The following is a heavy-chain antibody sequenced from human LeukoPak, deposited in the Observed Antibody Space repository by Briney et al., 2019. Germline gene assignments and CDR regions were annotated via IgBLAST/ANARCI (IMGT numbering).Heavy chain of an antibody. CDR3: ARTWIQLWLVGY. Sequence: GGSLRLSCAASGFTFSSYGMHWVRQAPGKGLEWVAFIRYDGSNKYYADSVKGRFTISRDNSKNTLYLQMNSLRAEDTAVYYCARTWIQLWLVGYWGQGTQVTVSS. J-gene: IGHJ4*02. CDR1: GFTFSSYG. V-gene: IGHV3-30*02. D-gene: IGHD5-18*01. CDR2: IRYDGSNK.